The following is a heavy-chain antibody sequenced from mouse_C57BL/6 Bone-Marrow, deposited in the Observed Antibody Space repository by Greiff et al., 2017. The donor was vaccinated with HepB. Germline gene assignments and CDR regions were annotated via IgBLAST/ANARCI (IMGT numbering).Heavy chain of an antibody. Sequence: QVQLQQSGAELARPGASVKLSCKASGYTFTSYGISWVKQRTGQGLEWIGEIYPRSGNTYFNEKFKGKATLTADKSSSTAYMELRSLTSEDSAVYFCARWVLRSVAYWGQGTLVTVSA. V-gene: IGHV1-81*01. CDR1: GYTFTSYG. CDR2: IYPRSGNT. CDR3: ARWVLRSVAY. D-gene: IGHD1-1*01. J-gene: IGHJ3*01.